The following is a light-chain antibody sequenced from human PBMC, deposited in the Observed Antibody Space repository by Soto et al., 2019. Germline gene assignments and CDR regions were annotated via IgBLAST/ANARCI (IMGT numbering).Light chain of an antibody. CDR2: DAS. Sequence: EIVLTQSPATLSLSPGERATLSYRASQSVSSYLAWYQQKPGQAPRLLIYDASNRATGIPARFSGSGSGTDFTLTISSLEPEDFAVYYCQQRSNWLTFGQGTRLEI. V-gene: IGKV3-11*01. J-gene: IGKJ5*01. CDR3: QQRSNWLT. CDR1: QSVSSY.